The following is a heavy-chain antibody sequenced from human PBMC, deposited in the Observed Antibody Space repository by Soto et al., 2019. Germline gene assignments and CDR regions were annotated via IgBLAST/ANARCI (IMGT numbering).Heavy chain of an antibody. CDR3: ARGKSSGDV. CDR2: INSDGSST. J-gene: IGHJ6*04. CDR1: GFIFSNYW. V-gene: IGHV3-74*01. Sequence: EVQLVESGGGLVQPGGSLRLSCAAPGFIFSNYWMHLVRQAPGKGLVWVSRINSDGSSTTYADSVKGRFTISRDNTKNTLYLQMNSMRAEDTAVYYCARGKSSGDVWGKGTTVTVSS.